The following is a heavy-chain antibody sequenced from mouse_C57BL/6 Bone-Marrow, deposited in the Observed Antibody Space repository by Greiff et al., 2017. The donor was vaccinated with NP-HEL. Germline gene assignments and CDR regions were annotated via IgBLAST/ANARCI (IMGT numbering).Heavy chain of an antibody. CDR2: IYPGDGDT. CDR1: GYAFSSSW. D-gene: IGHD2-4*01. J-gene: IGHJ3*01. CDR3: ARDVYNDCGKTFAY. V-gene: IGHV1-82*01. Sequence: VQLQQSGPELVKPGASVKMSCKASGYAFSSSWMNWVKQRPGKGLEWIGGIYPGDGDTNYNEKFKGKATLTADKSSSTAYMQLSSLTSEDSAVYFCARDVYNDCGKTFAYWGQGTTVTVSA.